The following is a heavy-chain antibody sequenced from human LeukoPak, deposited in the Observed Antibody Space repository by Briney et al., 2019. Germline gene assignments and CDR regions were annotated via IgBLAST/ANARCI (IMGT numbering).Heavy chain of an antibody. CDR1: GGTFSSYT. V-gene: IGHV1-69*02. CDR3: ARARAAEEDAFDI. Sequence: ASVKVSCKASGGTFSSYTISWVRQAPGQGLEWMGRIIPILGIANYAQKFQGRVTITADKSTSTAYMELSSLRSEDTAVYYCARARAAEEDAFDIWGQGTMVTVSS. CDR2: IIPILGIA. D-gene: IGHD6-25*01. J-gene: IGHJ3*02.